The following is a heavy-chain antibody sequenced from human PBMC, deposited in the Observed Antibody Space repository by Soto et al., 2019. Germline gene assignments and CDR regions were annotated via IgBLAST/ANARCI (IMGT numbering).Heavy chain of an antibody. Sequence: SETLSLTCAVYGGSFSGYYWSWIRQPPGKGLEWIGEINHSGSTNYNPSLKSRVTISVDTSKNQFSLKLSSVTAADTAVYYCADGQYSGSYYHVYWGQGTLVTVSS. CDR3: ADGQYSGSYYHVY. CDR2: INHSGST. CDR1: GGSFSGYY. J-gene: IGHJ4*02. V-gene: IGHV4-34*01. D-gene: IGHD1-26*01.